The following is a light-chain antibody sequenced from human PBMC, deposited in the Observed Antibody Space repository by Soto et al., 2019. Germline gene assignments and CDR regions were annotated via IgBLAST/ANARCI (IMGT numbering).Light chain of an antibody. CDR3: QQRSNWPPIT. CDR2: DAS. V-gene: IGKV3-11*01. CDR1: QSVSSY. J-gene: IGKJ5*01. Sequence: EIVLTQSPATQSLSPGERATLSCRASQSVSSYLAWYQQKPGQAPRLLIYDASNRATGIPARFSGSGSGTDFTLTISSLEPEDVAVYYCQQRSNWPPITFGQGTRLDI.